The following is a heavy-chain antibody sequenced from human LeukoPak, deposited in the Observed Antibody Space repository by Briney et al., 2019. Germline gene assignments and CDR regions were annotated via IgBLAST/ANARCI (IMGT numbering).Heavy chain of an antibody. CDR2: ISGSGGST. CDR3: ARGETTIFGVVIIPYYFAY. J-gene: IGHJ4*02. Sequence: PGGSLRLSCAASGFTFTSYAMNWVRQAPGKGLEWVSGISGSGGSTYYADSVKGRFTISRDNSKNTLYLQMNSLRSEGTAVYYCARGETTIFGVVIIPYYFAYWGQGTLVTVSS. V-gene: IGHV3-23*01. D-gene: IGHD3-3*01. CDR1: GFTFTSYA.